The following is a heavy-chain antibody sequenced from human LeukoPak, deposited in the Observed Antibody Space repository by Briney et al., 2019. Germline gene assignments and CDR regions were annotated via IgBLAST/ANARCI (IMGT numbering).Heavy chain of an antibody. CDR1: GFTFSNVW. J-gene: IGHJ6*02. CDR3: STWAGAV. Sequence: GGSLRLSCAASGFTFSNVWMSWVRQAPGKGLEWAARIKSKTDGGTTDYTVPVKGRFSISGDDSKNTVYLQMNSLKTEDTAVYYCSTWAGAVWGQGTTVTVSS. V-gene: IGHV3-15*01. CDR2: IKSKTDGGTT. D-gene: IGHD3-10*01.